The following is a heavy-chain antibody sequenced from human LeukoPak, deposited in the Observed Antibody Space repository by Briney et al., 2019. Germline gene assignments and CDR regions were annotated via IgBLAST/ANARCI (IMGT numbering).Heavy chain of an antibody. CDR2: ISWDGGGT. CDR1: GFTFDDYA. Sequence: PGGSPRLSCAASGFTFDDYAMHWVRQAPGKGLEWVSLISWDGGGTYYADSVKGRFTISRDNSKNSLYLQMNSLRAEDTALYYCAKDHCSSTSCYADYWGQGTLVTVSS. D-gene: IGHD2-2*01. CDR3: AKDHCSSTSCYADY. J-gene: IGHJ4*02. V-gene: IGHV3-43D*04.